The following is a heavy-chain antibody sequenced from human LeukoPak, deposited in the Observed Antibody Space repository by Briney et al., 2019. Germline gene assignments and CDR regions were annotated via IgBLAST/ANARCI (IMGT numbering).Heavy chain of an antibody. J-gene: IGHJ5*02. V-gene: IGHV4-59*01. CDR3: AVETYSNYVGFDP. D-gene: IGHD4-11*01. CDR1: GGSISGYY. CDR2: IYYSGST. Sequence: PSETLSLTCTVSGGSISGYYWSWIRQPPGKGLEWIGYIYYSGSTNYNPSLKSRVTISVGTSKNQFSLKLSSVTAADTAVYYCAVETYSNYVGFDPWGQGTLVTVSS.